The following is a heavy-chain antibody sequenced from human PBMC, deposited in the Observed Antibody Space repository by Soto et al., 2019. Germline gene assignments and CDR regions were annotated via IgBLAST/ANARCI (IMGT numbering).Heavy chain of an antibody. V-gene: IGHV4-34*01. CDR2: INHSGST. J-gene: IGHJ6*02. D-gene: IGHD3-3*01. Sequence: SETLSLTCAVYGGSFSGYYWSWIRQPPRKGLEWIGEINHSGSTNYNPSLKSRVTISVDTSKNQFSLNLSSVTAADTAVYYCARGFLEWLSHPYYGMDVWGQGTTVTVSS. CDR1: GGSFSGYY. CDR3: ARGFLEWLSHPYYGMDV.